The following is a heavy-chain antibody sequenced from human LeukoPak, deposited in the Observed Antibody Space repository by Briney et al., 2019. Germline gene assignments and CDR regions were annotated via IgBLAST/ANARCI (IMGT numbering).Heavy chain of an antibody. V-gene: IGHV3-13*01. CDR3: AREKYSSGFDY. D-gene: IGHD6-19*01. CDR2: IGTAGDT. J-gene: IGHJ4*02. Sequence: PGGSLRLSCAASGFTFSSYAMHWVRQATGKGLEWVSAIGTAGDTYYPGSVKGRFTISRENAKNSLYLQMNSLRAGDTAVYYCAREKYSSGFDYWGQGTLVTVSS. CDR1: GFTFSSYA.